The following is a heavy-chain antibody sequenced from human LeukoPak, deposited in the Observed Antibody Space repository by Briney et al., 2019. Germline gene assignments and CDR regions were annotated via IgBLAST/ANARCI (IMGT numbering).Heavy chain of an antibody. J-gene: IGHJ4*02. CDR2: ISGSGGST. D-gene: IGHD3-16*01. Sequence: GGSLRLSCAASGFTFSSYAMSWVRQAPGKGLEWVSDISGSGGSTYYADSVKGRFTISRDKTKNTLYLQMNSLRAEDKAVYYCSGAFLPRPSVITSYFYYWGQGTLVTVSS. V-gene: IGHV3-23*01. CDR3: SGAFLPRPSVITSYFYY. CDR1: GFTFSSYA.